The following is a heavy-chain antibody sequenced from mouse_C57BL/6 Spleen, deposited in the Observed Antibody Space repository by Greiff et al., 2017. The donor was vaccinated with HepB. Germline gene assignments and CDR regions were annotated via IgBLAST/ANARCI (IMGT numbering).Heavy chain of an antibody. J-gene: IGHJ3*01. CDR1: GFTFSDYG. CDR2: ISSGSSTI. D-gene: IGHD2-4*01. CDR3: ARDYDGRFAY. V-gene: IGHV5-17*01. Sequence: EVKVEESGGGLVKPGGSLKLSCAASGFTFSDYGMHWVRQAPEKGLEWVAYISSGSSTIYYADTVKGRFTISRDNAKNTLFLQMTSLRSEDTAMYYCARDYDGRFAYWGQGTLVTVSA.